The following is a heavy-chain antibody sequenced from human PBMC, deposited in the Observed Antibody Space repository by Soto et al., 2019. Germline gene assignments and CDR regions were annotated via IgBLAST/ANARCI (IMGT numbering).Heavy chain of an antibody. Sequence: SETLSLTCTVAGGSLSTGNDYWGWIRQPPGKGLEWMGSVYYSGRPYDNPSLKSRVTIFVDTLRSQFSLRLSSVTAADTALYYCARLLYDRSGYYYFDYWGQGIQVTVSS. V-gene: IGHV4-39*01. CDR1: GGSLSTGNDY. J-gene: IGHJ4*02. CDR3: ARLLYDRSGYYYFDY. CDR2: VYYSGRP. D-gene: IGHD3-22*01.